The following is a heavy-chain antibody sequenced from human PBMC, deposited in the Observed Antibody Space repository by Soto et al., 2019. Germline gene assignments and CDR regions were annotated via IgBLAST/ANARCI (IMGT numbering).Heavy chain of an antibody. V-gene: IGHV3-30-3*01. CDR1: GFTFSSYA. J-gene: IGHJ6*04. CDR3: ARWASSCYSYYYYYGMDV. Sequence: QVQLVESGGGVVQPGRSLRLSCAASGFTFSSYAMHWVRQAPGTGLEWVAVISYDGSNKYYADSVKGRFTISRDNSKNTLDVQMSSLRAEDTAVYYWARWASSCYSYYYYYGMDVWGKGTTVTVSS. D-gene: IGHD6-13*01. CDR2: ISYDGSNK.